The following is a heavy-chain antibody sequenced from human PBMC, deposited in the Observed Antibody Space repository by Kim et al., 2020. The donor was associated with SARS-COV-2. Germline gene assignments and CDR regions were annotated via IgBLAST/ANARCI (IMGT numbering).Heavy chain of an antibody. D-gene: IGHD1-26*01. CDR3: ARHASGSYLNAFDI. V-gene: IGHV5-51*01. J-gene: IGHJ3*02. Sequence: SPSFQGQVTISADKSISTAYLQWSSLKASDTAMYYCARHASGSYLNAFDIWGQGTMVTVSS.